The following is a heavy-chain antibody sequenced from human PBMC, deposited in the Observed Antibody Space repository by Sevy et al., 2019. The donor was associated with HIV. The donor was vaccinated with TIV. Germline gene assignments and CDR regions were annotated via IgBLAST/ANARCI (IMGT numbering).Heavy chain of an antibody. CDR3: ARHCSSTSCSHAFDI. CDR2: INHSGST. V-gene: IGHV4-34*01. D-gene: IGHD2-2*01. CDR1: GGSFSGYY. J-gene: IGHJ3*02. Sequence: SETLSLTCAVYGGSFSGYYWSWIRQPPGKGLEWIGEINHSGSTNDNPSLKSRVTISGDTSKNQFSLKLSSVTAADTAVYYCARHCSSTSCSHAFDIWGQGRMVTVSS.